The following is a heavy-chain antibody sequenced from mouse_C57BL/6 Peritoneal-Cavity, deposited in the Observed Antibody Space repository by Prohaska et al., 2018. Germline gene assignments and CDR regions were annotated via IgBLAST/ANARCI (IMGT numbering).Heavy chain of an antibody. V-gene: IGHV4-1*01. CDR2: INPDSRTI. Sequence: EVKLLQSGGGLVQPGGSLQLSCAASGIDFSSYWMTWVRRAPGKGLEWIGEINPDSRTINYAPSLKDKFISSRDNAKNTLYLQMSKVRSEDTALYYCARLLGDYWGQGTSVTVSS. CDR3: ARLLGDY. CDR1: GIDFSSYW. J-gene: IGHJ4*01.